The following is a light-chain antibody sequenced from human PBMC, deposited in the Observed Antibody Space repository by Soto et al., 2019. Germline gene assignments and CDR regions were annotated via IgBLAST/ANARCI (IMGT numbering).Light chain of an antibody. CDR3: QQYHNWWT. V-gene: IGKV3D-15*01. CDR1: QSVYRS. CDR2: DAS. J-gene: IGKJ1*01. Sequence: EIVLTQSPGTLSLSPWERATLSCRASQSVYRSLAWYQQKPGQAPRLLIYDASNRATGIPDRFSGSGSGTEFTLTISSLQSEDFAVYYCQQYHNWWTFGQGTKVDIK.